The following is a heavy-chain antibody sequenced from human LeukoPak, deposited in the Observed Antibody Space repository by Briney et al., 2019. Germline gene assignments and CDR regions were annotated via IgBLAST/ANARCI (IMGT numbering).Heavy chain of an antibody. Sequence: ASVKVSCKASGYTFTGHYMHWVRQAPGQGLEWMGWINPNSGGTNYAQKFQGRVTMTRDTSISTAYVELSRLRSDDTAVYYCARVRPGAQWLAGYWGQGTLVTVSS. CDR1: GYTFTGHY. J-gene: IGHJ4*02. D-gene: IGHD6-19*01. CDR3: ARVRPGAQWLAGY. V-gene: IGHV1-2*02. CDR2: INPNSGGT.